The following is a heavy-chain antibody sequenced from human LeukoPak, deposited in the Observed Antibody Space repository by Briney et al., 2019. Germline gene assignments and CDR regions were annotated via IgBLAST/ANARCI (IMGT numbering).Heavy chain of an antibody. D-gene: IGHD4-17*01. CDR3: ARAAYDYGDPILHFDY. Sequence: SVKVSCKASGGTFSSYAISWVRQAPGQGLEWMGRIIPIFGIANYAQKFQGRVTITADKSTSTAYMELSSLRSEGTAVYYCARAAYDYGDPILHFDYWGRGTLVTVSS. J-gene: IGHJ4*02. CDR1: GGTFSSYA. CDR2: IIPIFGIA. V-gene: IGHV1-69*04.